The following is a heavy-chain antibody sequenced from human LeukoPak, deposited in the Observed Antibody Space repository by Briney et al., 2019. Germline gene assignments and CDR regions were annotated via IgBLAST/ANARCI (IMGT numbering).Heavy chain of an antibody. CDR3: VIGVGWQPDY. Sequence: SETLCLTCTVSGDSVTGYDLNWVRQPPGKGLEWIGHIYKIGTTNYNPSLKSRLTISADTSKNQFSLKLRSVTAADTAVYYCVIGVGWQPDYWGQGALVTVSS. D-gene: IGHD2-15*01. CDR2: IYKIGTT. V-gene: IGHV4-59*02. CDR1: GDSVTGYD. J-gene: IGHJ4*02.